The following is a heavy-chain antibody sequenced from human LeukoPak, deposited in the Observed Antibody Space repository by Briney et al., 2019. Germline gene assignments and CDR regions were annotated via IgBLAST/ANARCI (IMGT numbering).Heavy chain of an antibody. D-gene: IGHD3-9*01. CDR3: ARGYDILTGYDY. CDR1: GYTFTAYY. J-gene: IGHJ4*02. CDR2: INPNSGGT. Sequence: ASVKVSCKASGYTFTAYYIHWVRQAHGQGLEWMGWINPNSGGTSYVQNFQGRVTITRDTSISTAYMELSRLRSDDTAVYYCARGYDILTGYDYWGQGTLVTVSS. V-gene: IGHV1-2*02.